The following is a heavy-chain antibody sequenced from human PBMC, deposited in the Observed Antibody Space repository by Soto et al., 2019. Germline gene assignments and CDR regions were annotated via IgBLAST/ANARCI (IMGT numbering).Heavy chain of an antibody. CDR2: IYNTGGT. J-gene: IGHJ4*02. CDR3: MRGPIHFGGGYDDRRAF. V-gene: IGHV3-66*01. Sequence: DVQLVESGGGLVQPGGSLRLSCAASGLSVSSNYMSWVRQAPGKGLEWVSLIYNTGGTYYADSVKDRLTISRDNSKNTLDLLMNSLRVEDTAVYYCMRGPIHFGGGYDDRRAFWGQGTVVTVSS. D-gene: IGHD3-3*01. CDR1: GLSVSSNY.